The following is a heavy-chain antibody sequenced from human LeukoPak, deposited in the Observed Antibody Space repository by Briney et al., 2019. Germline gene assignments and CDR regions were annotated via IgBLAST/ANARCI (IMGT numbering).Heavy chain of an antibody. Sequence: GGSLRLSCAASGFTFSNAWMSWVRQAPGKGLEWVGRIKSKTDGGTTDYAAPVKGRFTVSRDDSKNTLYLQMNSLKTEDTAVYYCTTDREDTIFGVVITDYWGQGTLVTVSS. J-gene: IGHJ4*02. V-gene: IGHV3-15*01. CDR1: GFTFSNAW. CDR3: TTDREDTIFGVVITDY. D-gene: IGHD3-3*01. CDR2: IKSKTDGGTT.